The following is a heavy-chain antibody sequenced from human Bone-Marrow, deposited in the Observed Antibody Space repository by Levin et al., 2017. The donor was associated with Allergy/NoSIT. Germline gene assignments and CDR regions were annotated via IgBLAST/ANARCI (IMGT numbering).Heavy chain of an antibody. V-gene: IGHV3-11*01. CDR3: ARVHVVPAAIGAYSYYGLDV. D-gene: IGHD2-2*01. Sequence: PGGSLRLSCAASGFTFSDYYMTWIRQAPGKGLEWVSYISSSGRTTYYADSVRGRFTISRDNAENTQFLQMNSLRAEDTAIYYCARVHVVPAAIGAYSYYGLDVWGQGTTVTVSS. CDR2: ISSSGRTT. J-gene: IGHJ6*02. CDR1: GFTFSDYY.